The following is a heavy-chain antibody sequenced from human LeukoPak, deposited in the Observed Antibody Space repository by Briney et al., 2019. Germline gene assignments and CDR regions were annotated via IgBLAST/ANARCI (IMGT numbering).Heavy chain of an antibody. CDR3: ARDGSLEWLRGSYFDY. Sequence: ASVKVSCKASGYTFTNYYMHWVRQAPGQGLEWMGIINPSGGSTSYAQKFQGRVTMTRDTSTSTVYMELSSLRSEDTAVYYCARDGSLEWLRGSYFDYWGQGTLVTVSS. CDR2: INPSGGST. CDR1: GYTFTNYY. D-gene: IGHD5-12*01. J-gene: IGHJ4*02. V-gene: IGHV1-46*01.